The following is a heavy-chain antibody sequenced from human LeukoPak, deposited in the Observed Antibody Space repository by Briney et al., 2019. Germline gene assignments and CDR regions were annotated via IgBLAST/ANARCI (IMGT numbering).Heavy chain of an antibody. Sequence: PSETLSLTCAVYGGSFSGYYWSWIRQPPGKGLEWIGYIYYSGSTNYNPSLKSRVTISVDTSKNQFSLKLSSVTAADTAVYYCAGDAYYFDYWGQGTLVTVSS. CDR1: GGSFSGYY. V-gene: IGHV4-59*01. J-gene: IGHJ4*02. CDR2: IYYSGST. CDR3: AGDAYYFDY.